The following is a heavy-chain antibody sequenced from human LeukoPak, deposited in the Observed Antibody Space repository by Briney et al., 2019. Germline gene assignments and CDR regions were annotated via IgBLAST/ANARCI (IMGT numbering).Heavy chain of an antibody. CDR1: GFTFSRYS. J-gene: IGHJ2*01. CDR2: ISSGSSYR. V-gene: IGHV3-21*01. CDR3: AGSDTIGYTPREWDYWYFDL. D-gene: IGHD3-16*02. Sequence: KSGGSLRLSCSASGFTFSRYSMNWVRQAPGKGLEWVSSISSGSSYRYYADSMKGRFTISRDNAKDSLYLQMNSLRAEDTAVYYCAGSDTIGYTPREWDYWYFDLWGRGTLVSVSS.